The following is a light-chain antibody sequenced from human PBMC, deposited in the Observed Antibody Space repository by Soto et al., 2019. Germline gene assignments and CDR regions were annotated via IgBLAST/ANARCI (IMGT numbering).Light chain of an antibody. CDR2: GAS. CDR3: QHYKNWPPLT. Sequence: EIVMTQSPATLSVSPGETATLSCRASQSVSSNLAWYQQRPGQAPSLLIYGASTRATDIPPRFSGSGSGTEFTLTITSLQSEDFAVYYCQHYKNWPPLTVGGGHKVDI. V-gene: IGKV3-15*01. CDR1: QSVSSN. J-gene: IGKJ4*02.